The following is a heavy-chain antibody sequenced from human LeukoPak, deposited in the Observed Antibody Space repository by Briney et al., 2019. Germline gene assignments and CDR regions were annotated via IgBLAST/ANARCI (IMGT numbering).Heavy chain of an antibody. CDR3: ARDGLSYGSSGYYSA. CDR1: GFTLSNYA. CDR2: ISYDGSNK. D-gene: IGHD3-22*01. J-gene: IGHJ5*02. V-gene: IGHV3-30-3*01. Sequence: GGSLRLSCAASGFTLSNYAMNWARQAPGKGLEWEAVISYDGSNKYYADSAKGRFTISRDNSKNTLYLQMNSLRAEDTAVYYCARDGLSYGSSGYYSAWGQGTLVTVSS.